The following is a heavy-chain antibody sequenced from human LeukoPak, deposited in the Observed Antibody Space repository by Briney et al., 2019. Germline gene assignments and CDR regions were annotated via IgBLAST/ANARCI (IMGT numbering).Heavy chain of an antibody. V-gene: IGHV1-69*04. CDR1: RGTLSSCA. Sequence: SVKDSCKGTRGTLSSCAISWVRQAPEKGLEWMGRIIPILGIANYAQKFQGRVTITADKSTSIAYMELSSLRSEDTAVYYCAREVNTMIVVGRRFDYWGQGTLVTVSA. CDR2: IIPILGIA. J-gene: IGHJ4*02. D-gene: IGHD3-22*01. CDR3: AREVNTMIVVGRRFDY.